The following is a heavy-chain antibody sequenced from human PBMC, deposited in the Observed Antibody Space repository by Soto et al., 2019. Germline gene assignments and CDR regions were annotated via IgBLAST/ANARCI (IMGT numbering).Heavy chain of an antibody. V-gene: IGHV4-61*01. CDR1: GGSISSSSYY. CDR2: IYSSGSP. Sequence: SETLSLTCTVSGGSISSSSYYWCWIRQPPGKGLEWIGYIYSSGSPHHNPSLKSRVIISEDRSKNQIYLKLNSVTAADTDVYYCAREYYYDSSGIGFDPWGPGTLVTVSS. D-gene: IGHD3-22*01. J-gene: IGHJ5*02. CDR3: AREYYYDSSGIGFDP.